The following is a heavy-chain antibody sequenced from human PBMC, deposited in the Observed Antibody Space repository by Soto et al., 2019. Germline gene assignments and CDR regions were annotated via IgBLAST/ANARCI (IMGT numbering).Heavy chain of an antibody. CDR1: GGTFSSYA. CDR3: ARLPQGDGYYDFWSGSTMNWFDP. J-gene: IGHJ5*02. CDR2: IIPIFGTA. D-gene: IGHD3-3*01. V-gene: IGHV1-69*13. Sequence: SVKVSCKASGGTFSSYAISWVRQAPGQGLEWMGGIIPIFGTANYAQKFQGRVTITADESTSTAYMELSSLRSEDTAVYYCARLPQGDGYYDFWSGSTMNWFDPWGQGTLVTVSS.